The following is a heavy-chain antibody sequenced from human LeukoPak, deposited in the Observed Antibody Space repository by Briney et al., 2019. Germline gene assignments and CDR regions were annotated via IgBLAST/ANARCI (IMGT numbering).Heavy chain of an antibody. V-gene: IGHV4-4*02. D-gene: IGHD3-10*01. J-gene: IGHJ5*02. CDR1: GGSISTNNW. CDR3: ARVPMVRGPKGVWFDP. Sequence: PSETLSLTCAVSGGSISTNNWWTWVRQPPGKGLEWIGEIHHSGSTDYNPSLKSRVTISVDKSKNQCSLKLSSVTAADTAVYYCARVPMVRGPKGVWFDPWGQGTLVTVSS. CDR2: IHHSGST.